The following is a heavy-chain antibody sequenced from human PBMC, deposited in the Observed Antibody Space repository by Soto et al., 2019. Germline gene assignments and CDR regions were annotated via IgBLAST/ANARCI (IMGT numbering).Heavy chain of an antibody. CDR1: GGTFSSYA. J-gene: IGHJ6*02. D-gene: IGHD2-21*02. CDR3: ARSLRGVTPEYYHYGMAF. Sequence: SVKVSCKASGGTFSSYAISWVRQAPGQGLEWMGGIIPIFGTANYAQKFQGRVTITADESTSTAYMELSSLRSEDTAVYYCARSLRGVTPEYYHYGMAFWGQGTSVTVSS. CDR2: IIPIFGTA. V-gene: IGHV1-69*13.